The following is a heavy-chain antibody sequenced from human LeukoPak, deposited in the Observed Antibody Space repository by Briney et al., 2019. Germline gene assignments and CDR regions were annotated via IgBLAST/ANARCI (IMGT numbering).Heavy chain of an antibody. V-gene: IGHV4-4*07. CDR2: IYTSGGT. D-gene: IGHD6-19*01. J-gene: IGHJ4*02. CDR3: ARAAEYSSGWYLFDY. Sequence: NPSETLSLTCTVSGSSISNYYWTWLRQPAGKGLEWIGRIYTSGGTNYNPSLKTRVTMSVDTSKNQVSLKLSSVTAADTAMYYCARAAEYSSGWYLFDYWGQGILVTVSA. CDR1: GSSISNYY.